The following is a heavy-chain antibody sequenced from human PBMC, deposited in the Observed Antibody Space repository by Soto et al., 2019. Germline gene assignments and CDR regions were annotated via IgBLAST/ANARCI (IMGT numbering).Heavy chain of an antibody. CDR1: GGSFSGYY. D-gene: IGHD6-13*01. V-gene: IGHV4-34*01. CDR2: INHSGST. J-gene: IGHJ4*02. CDR3: ARGQPGIAAAGSIPDY. Sequence: QVQLQQWGAGLLKPSETLSLTCAVYGGSFSGYYWSWIRQPPGKGLEWIGEINHSGSTNYNPSLKSRVTISVGTSKNQFSLTLSSVTAADTAVYYCARGQPGIAAAGSIPDYWGQGTLVTVSS.